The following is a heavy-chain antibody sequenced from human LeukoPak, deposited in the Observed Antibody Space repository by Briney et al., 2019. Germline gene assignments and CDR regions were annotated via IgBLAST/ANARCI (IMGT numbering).Heavy chain of an antibody. CDR3: AKWTGHYYDSSGYYFDY. Sequence: GGSLRLSCAASGFTFDDYAMRWVRQAPGKGLEWVSGISGNSGSICYADSVKGRFTISRDNSKNSLYLQMNSLRAEDTALYYCAKWTGHYYDSSGYYFDYWGQGTLVTVSS. V-gene: IGHV3-9*01. CDR1: GFTFDDYA. J-gene: IGHJ4*02. CDR2: ISGNSGSI. D-gene: IGHD3-22*01.